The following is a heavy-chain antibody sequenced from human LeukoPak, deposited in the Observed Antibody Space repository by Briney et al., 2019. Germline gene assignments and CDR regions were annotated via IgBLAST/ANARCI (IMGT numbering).Heavy chain of an antibody. J-gene: IGHJ4*02. CDR3: AKDRTETTVTIDY. Sequence: GGSLRLSCEASGFTFSSYSMTWVRHGPGKGLEWVSVISGSDGNTYYADSVKGRFTISRDNSKNTLYLQLSSLRAEDTAVYYCAKDRTETTVTIDYWGQGTLVTVSS. D-gene: IGHD4-17*01. CDR2: ISGSDGNT. CDR1: GFTFSSYS. V-gene: IGHV3-23*01.